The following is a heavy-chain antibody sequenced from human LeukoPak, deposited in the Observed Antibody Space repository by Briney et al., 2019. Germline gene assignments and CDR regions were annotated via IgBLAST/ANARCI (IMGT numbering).Heavy chain of an antibody. D-gene: IGHD3-10*01. CDR2: ISYDGSNK. V-gene: IGHV3-30*18. Sequence: GRSLRLSCAASGFTFSSYGMHWVRQAPGKGLEWVAVISYDGSNKYYADSVKGRFTISRDNSKNTLYLQMNSLRAEDTAVYYCAKPHYSGSGSYSREDYWGQGTLVTVSS. CDR1: GFTFSSYG. J-gene: IGHJ4*02. CDR3: AKPHYSGSGSYSREDY.